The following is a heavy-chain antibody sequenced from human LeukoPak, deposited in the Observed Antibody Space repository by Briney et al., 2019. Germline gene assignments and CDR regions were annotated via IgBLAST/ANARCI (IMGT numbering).Heavy chain of an antibody. D-gene: IGHD3-10*01. CDR3: ARDGQNGSPYATDV. Sequence: GGSLRLSCAASGFTFRSHGMHWVRQAPGKGLEWVAGIWYDGSNEDYADSVKGRFTISRDNSKNTLYLQMSSLRVEDTAVYYCARDGQNGSPYATDVWGQGTTVTVSS. J-gene: IGHJ6*02. CDR2: IWYDGSNE. V-gene: IGHV3-33*01. CDR1: GFTFRSHG.